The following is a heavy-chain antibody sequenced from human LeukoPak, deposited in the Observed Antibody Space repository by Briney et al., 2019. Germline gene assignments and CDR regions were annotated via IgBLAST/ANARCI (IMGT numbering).Heavy chain of an antibody. V-gene: IGHV3-9*01. CDR1: GFTFDDYA. CDR2: ITWNSGSI. CDR3: ARDVYYYYYYGMDV. Sequence: PGGSLRLSCAVSGFTFDDYAMPWVRQAPGKGLEWVSGITWNSGSIGYADSVRGRFTVSRDNAKNSLYLQMNSLRAEDTALYYCARDVYYYYYYGMDVWGQGTTVTVSS. J-gene: IGHJ6*02.